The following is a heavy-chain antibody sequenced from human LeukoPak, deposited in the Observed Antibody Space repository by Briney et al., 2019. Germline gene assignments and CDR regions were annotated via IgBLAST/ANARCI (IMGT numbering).Heavy chain of an antibody. CDR3: ARGAELPMDV. CDR2: IYYSGST. Sequence: SETLSLTCTVSGGSISSYYWSWIRQPPGKGLEWIGYIYYSGSTNYNPSLKSRVTMSVDTSKNQFSLKLTSVTAADTAVYFCARGAELPMDVWGKGTTVTVSS. CDR1: GGSISSYY. V-gene: IGHV4-59*01. D-gene: IGHD1-26*01. J-gene: IGHJ6*03.